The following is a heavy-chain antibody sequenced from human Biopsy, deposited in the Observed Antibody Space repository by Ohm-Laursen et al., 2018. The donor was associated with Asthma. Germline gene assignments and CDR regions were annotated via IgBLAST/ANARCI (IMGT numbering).Heavy chain of an antibody. J-gene: IGHJ5*02. D-gene: IGHD2-15*01. CDR1: GGSIRSHD. CDR2: VSHTGST. Sequence: SDTLSLTCTVSGGSIRSHDWTWIRLPPGKGLEYIGDVSHTGSTNYNPSLKSRVTMSLDTPKNQFSLRLTSVTPADTAVYYCARLADCSGGACYSYGWFDPWGQGTRVTVSS. CDR3: ARLADCSGGACYSYGWFDP. V-gene: IGHV4-59*07.